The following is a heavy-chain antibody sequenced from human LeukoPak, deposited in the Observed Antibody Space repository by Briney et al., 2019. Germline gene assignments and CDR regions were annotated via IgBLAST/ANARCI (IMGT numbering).Heavy chain of an antibody. Sequence: SETLSLTCAVYGGSFSGYYWSWIRQPPGKGLEWIGYIYYSGSTNYNPSLKSRVTISVDTSKNQFSLKLSSVTAADTAVYYCARGTTVTTELDYWGQGTLVTVSS. CDR1: GGSFSGYY. D-gene: IGHD4-11*01. CDR2: IYYSGST. J-gene: IGHJ4*02. CDR3: ARGTTVTTELDY. V-gene: IGHV4-59*01.